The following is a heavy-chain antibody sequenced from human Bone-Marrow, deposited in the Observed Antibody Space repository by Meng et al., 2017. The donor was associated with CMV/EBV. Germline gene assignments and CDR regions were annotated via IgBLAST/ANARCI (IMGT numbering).Heavy chain of an antibody. CDR3: ARDNSVVISVWDGMDV. CDR2: IYSGGST. V-gene: IGHV3-53*05. D-gene: IGHD4-23*01. Sequence: GESLKISCAASGFTVSSNYMSWVRQAPGKGLEWVSVIYSGGSTYYADSVKGRFTISRDNSKNTLYLQMNSLRAEDTAVYYCARDNSVVISVWDGMDVWGQGTTVTVSS. CDR1: GFTVSSNY. J-gene: IGHJ6*02.